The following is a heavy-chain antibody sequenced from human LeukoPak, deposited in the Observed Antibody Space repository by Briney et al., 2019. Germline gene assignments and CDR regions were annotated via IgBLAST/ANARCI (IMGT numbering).Heavy chain of an antibody. J-gene: IGHJ4*02. V-gene: IGHV3-20*04. CDR3: AREGYYYGSGSFDY. Sequence: GGSLRLSCAASGFTFDDHGVNWVRQAPGKGLEWVSGINWNGGSTFYVDSVKGRFTISRDNAKNALYLQMNSLRAEDTAVYYCAREGYYYGSGSFDYWGQGTLVTVSS. D-gene: IGHD3-10*01. CDR1: GFTFDDHG. CDR2: INWNGGST.